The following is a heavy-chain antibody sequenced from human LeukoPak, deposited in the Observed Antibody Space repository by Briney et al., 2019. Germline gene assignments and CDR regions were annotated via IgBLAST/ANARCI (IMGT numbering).Heavy chain of an antibody. D-gene: IGHD6-6*01. V-gene: IGHV5-51*01. CDR3: LRSSSKQGDY. CDR1: GYSFTSYW. CDR2: IYPGDSDT. J-gene: IGHJ4*02. Sequence: GESQKISCKGSGYSFTSYWIGWVRQMPGKGLEWMGIIYPGDSDTRYSPSFQGQVAISADKSISTAYLQWSSLKASDTAMYYCLRSSSKQGDYWGQGTLVTVSS.